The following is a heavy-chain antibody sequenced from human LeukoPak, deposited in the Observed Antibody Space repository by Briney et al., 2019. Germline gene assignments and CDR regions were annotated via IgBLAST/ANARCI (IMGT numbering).Heavy chain of an antibody. J-gene: IGHJ4*02. V-gene: IGHV4-4*07. CDR1: GGSISSYY. Sequence: SETLSFTCTVSGGSISSYYWSWIRQPAGKGLEWIGRIYTSGSTNYNPSLKSRVTMSVDTSKNQFSLKLSSVTAADTAVYYCARGPYDSSAYYFDYWGQGTLVTVSS. CDR3: ARGPYDSSAYYFDY. CDR2: IYTSGST. D-gene: IGHD3-22*01.